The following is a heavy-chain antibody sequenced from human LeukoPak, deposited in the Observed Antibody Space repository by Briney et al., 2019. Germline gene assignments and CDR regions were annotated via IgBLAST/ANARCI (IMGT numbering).Heavy chain of an antibody. J-gene: IGHJ4*02. D-gene: IGHD5-18*01. V-gene: IGHV3-9*01. CDR3: AKDFGSGYSYGDSFDY. CDR2: ISWNSGSI. Sequence: PGRSLRLSCAASGFTFDDYAVHWVRQAPGKGLEWVSGISWNSGSIGYADSVKGRFTISRDNAKNSLYLQMNSLRAEDTALYYCAKDFGSGYSYGDSFDYWGQGTLVTVSS. CDR1: GFTFDDYA.